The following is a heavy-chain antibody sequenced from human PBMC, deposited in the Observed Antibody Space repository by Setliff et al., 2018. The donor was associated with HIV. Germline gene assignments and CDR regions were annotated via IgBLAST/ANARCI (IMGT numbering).Heavy chain of an antibody. Sequence: GGSLRLSCEASGFIFSTYGMHWVRQAPGKGLEWVAFIRSDETNKYYADSVKGRFTMSRDNAKNTLYLQMNSLRAEDTAVYYCARAKEGEGYCSSPSCYAYNWLDPWGQGTLVTVSS. V-gene: IGHV3-30*02. CDR2: IRSDETNK. CDR1: GFIFSTYG. J-gene: IGHJ5*02. D-gene: IGHD2-2*01. CDR3: ARAKEGEGYCSSPSCYAYNWLDP.